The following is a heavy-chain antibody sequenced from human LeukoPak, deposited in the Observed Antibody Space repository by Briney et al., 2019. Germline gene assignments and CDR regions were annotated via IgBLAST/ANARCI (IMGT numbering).Heavy chain of an antibody. CDR2: IYWSSSGT. CDR1: GFNSEGHA. Sequence: GGSLRLSCVVSGFNSEGHAMHWVRQAPGKGLEWVSGIYWSSSGTGYADSVKGRFTISRDNSKNTLYLQMNSLRAEDTAVYYCAREDGDYGGNYDYWGQGTLVTVSS. CDR3: AREDGDYGGNYDY. V-gene: IGHV3-9*02. J-gene: IGHJ4*02. D-gene: IGHD4-23*01.